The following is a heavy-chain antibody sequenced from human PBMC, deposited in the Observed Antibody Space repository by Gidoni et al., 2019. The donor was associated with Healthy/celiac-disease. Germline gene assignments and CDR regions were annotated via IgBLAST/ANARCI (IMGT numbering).Heavy chain of an antibody. CDR2: ISGSGGST. CDR1: GFTFSSYA. Sequence: EVQLVESGGGLVQPGGSLRLSCAASGFTFSSYAMSWVRQAPGKGLEWVSAISGSGGSTYYADSVKGRFTISRDNSKNTLYLQMNSLRAEDTAVYYCAKTEPLPIAVADLLRKNWFDPWGQGTLVTVSS. CDR3: AKTEPLPIAVADLLRKNWFDP. V-gene: IGHV3-23*04. D-gene: IGHD6-19*01. J-gene: IGHJ5*02.